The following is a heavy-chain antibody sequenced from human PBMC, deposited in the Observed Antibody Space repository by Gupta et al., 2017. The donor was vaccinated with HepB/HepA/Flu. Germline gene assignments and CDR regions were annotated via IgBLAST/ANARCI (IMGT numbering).Heavy chain of an antibody. D-gene: IGHD3-9*01. CDR1: GYTFTNYY. CDR2: VNPNGGST. V-gene: IGHV1-46*01. Sequence: QVQLVQSGAAVQKPGASVKVSCKSSGYTFTNYYMPWVRPAPGQGLEWMGIVNPNGGSTSYAQKFRGRVTMDRDTSTSTVYMELSSLRSEDTAVYYCARDGGRLRFSDWSGPSDNWGQGTLVTVSS. CDR3: ARDGGRLRFSDWSGPSDN. J-gene: IGHJ4*02.